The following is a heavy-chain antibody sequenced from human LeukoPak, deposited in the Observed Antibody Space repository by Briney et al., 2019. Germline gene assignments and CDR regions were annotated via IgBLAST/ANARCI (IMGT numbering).Heavy chain of an antibody. Sequence: GASVKVSCKASGYTFTNYYIHWVRQAPGHGLEWMGISNPSGDSTNYAQKLQGRVTMTTDTSTSTAYMELRSLRSDDTAVYYCARGVIVGATRPGDAFDIWGQGTMVTVSS. CDR3: ARGVIVGATRPGDAFDI. CDR2: SNPSGDST. D-gene: IGHD1-26*01. V-gene: IGHV1-46*01. J-gene: IGHJ3*02. CDR1: GYTFTNYY.